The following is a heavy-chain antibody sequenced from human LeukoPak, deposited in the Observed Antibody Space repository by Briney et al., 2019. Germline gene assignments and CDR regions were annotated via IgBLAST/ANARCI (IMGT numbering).Heavy chain of an antibody. CDR3: ARGYDYGDYVGYFDY. CDR1: GYTFTSYP. J-gene: IGHJ4*02. Sequence: ASVKVSCKASGYTFTSYPISWVRQAPGQGLEWMGWITTYNGNTNYAQKLQGRFTMTTDTSTSTAYMDLRGLRSDDTAVYYCARGYDYGDYVGYFDYWGQGTLVTVSS. CDR2: ITTYNGNT. V-gene: IGHV1-18*01. D-gene: IGHD4-17*01.